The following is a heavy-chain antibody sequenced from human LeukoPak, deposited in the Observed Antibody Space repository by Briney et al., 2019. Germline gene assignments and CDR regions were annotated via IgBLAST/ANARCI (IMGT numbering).Heavy chain of an antibody. J-gene: IGHJ6*03. CDR1: GFKFVSYS. D-gene: IGHD3-10*01. V-gene: IGHV3-7*03. CDR3: AKDRAMIREDYYMDV. Sequence: PGGSLRLSCEASGFKFVSYSMSWVRQTPGKGLEWVANINQDGGEKYYVDSVRGRFTISRDNSKNSLYLQMNSLRIEDTALYYCAKDRAMIREDYYMDVWGKGTTVTVSS. CDR2: INQDGGEK.